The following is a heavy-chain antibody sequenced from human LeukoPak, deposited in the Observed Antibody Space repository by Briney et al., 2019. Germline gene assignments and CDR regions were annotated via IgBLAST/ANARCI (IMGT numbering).Heavy chain of an antibody. Sequence: ASVKVSCKASGYTFTSYGISWVRQAPGQGLEWMGGIIPIFGTANYAQKFQGRVTITADESTSTAYMELSSLRSEDTAVYYCARASLRYFDWLGNWFDPWGQGTLVTVSS. CDR3: ARASLRYFDWLGNWFDP. V-gene: IGHV1-69*13. D-gene: IGHD3-9*01. J-gene: IGHJ5*02. CDR2: IIPIFGTA. CDR1: GYTFTSYG.